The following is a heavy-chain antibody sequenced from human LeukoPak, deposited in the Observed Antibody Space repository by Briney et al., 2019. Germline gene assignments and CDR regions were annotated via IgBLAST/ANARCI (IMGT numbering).Heavy chain of an antibody. CDR1: GFAFSSYS. CDR3: ARDRTYCSAGSCPQLDY. V-gene: IGHV3-21*04. CDR2: ISTSSAHI. Sequence: NPGGSLRLSCTASGFAFSSYSMNWVRQAPGKGLEWVSSISTSSAHIYYADSVKGRFTISRDDSKNTLYLQMNSLRSEDTAVYYCARDRTYCSAGSCPQLDYWGQGTLVTVSS. D-gene: IGHD2-15*01. J-gene: IGHJ4*02.